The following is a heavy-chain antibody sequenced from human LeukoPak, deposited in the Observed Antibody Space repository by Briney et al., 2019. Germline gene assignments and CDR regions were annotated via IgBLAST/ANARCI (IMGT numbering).Heavy chain of an antibody. D-gene: IGHD4-17*01. J-gene: IGHJ5*02. Sequence: GGSLRLSWAASGFTFSSYAMSWVGQAPGEGLEWVSAISGSGGSRYYPASVKARFTISRDNSKNTLYLQMNSLRAEDTAVYYCANLGSHDYGSNWFDPWGQGTLVTVSS. CDR1: GFTFSSYA. CDR3: ANLGSHDYGSNWFDP. V-gene: IGHV3-23*01. CDR2: ISGSGGSR.